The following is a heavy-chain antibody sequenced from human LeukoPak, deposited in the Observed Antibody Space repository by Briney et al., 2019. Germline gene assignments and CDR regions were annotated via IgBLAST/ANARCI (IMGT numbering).Heavy chain of an antibody. D-gene: IGHD2-15*01. CDR1: GGSISSGGYY. Sequence: SQTLSLTCTVSGGSISSGGYYWSWIRQHPGKGLEWIGYIYYSGSTYYNPSLKSRVTISVDTSKNQFSLKLSSVTAADTAVCYCAREPYRYCSGGSCYPYNWFDPWGQGTLVTVSS. CDR2: IYYSGST. CDR3: AREPYRYCSGGSCYPYNWFDP. J-gene: IGHJ5*02. V-gene: IGHV4-31*03.